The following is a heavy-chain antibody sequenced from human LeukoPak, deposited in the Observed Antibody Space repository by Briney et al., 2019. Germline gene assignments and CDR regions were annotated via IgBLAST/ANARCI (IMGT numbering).Heavy chain of an antibody. J-gene: IGHJ4*02. CDR3: TRDWFGVAIDY. V-gene: IGHV3-49*04. CDR2: IRNKAYGGTT. CDR1: GFTFGDYA. Sequence: GGSLRLSCTASGFTFGDYAMSWVSQAPGKGLEWVGFIRNKAYGGTTEYAASVKGRFTISRDDSKSIAYLQVNSLKTEDTAVYYCTRDWFGVAIDYWGQGTLVTVSS. D-gene: IGHD3-10*01.